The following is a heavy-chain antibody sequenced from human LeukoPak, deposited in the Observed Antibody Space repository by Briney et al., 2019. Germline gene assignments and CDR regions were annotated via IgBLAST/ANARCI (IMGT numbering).Heavy chain of an antibody. J-gene: IGHJ5*02. V-gene: IGHV1-24*01. D-gene: IGHD6-6*01. Sequence: ASVKVSCKVSGYSLTELSMHWVRQTLGKGLEWMGAFDPGDAETIYAQKFQGRVTLTEDTSTDTAYMELTSLRAEDTAVYYCARAQLARTWFDPWGQGTLVTVSS. CDR1: GYSLTELS. CDR2: FDPGDAET. CDR3: ARAQLARTWFDP.